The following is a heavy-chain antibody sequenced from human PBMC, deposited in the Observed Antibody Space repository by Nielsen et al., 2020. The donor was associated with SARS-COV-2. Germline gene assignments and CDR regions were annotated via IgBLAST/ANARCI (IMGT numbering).Heavy chain of an antibody. V-gene: IGHV3-21*04. Sequence: GGSLRLSCAASGFTFSSYSMNWVRQAPGKGLEWVSSTSSSSSYIYYADSVKGRFTISRDNAKNSLYLQMNSLRAEDTAVYYCAKGWEGVNYYYGMDVWGQGTTVTVSS. J-gene: IGHJ6*02. D-gene: IGHD1-26*01. CDR1: GFTFSSYS. CDR2: TSSSSSYI. CDR3: AKGWEGVNYYYGMDV.